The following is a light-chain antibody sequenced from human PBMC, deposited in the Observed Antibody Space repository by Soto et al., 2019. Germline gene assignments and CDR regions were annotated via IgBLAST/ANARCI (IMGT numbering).Light chain of an antibody. V-gene: IGLV1-40*01. CDR1: SSNIGAGYD. Sequence: QSVLTQPPSVSGAPGQRVTISCTGSSSNIGAGYDVHWYQQLPGTAPKLLIYGNSNRPSGVPDRFAGSKSGTSASLAITGLQAEDEADYSCQSSDSSLSRVFGGGTKVTVL. CDR3: QSSDSSLSRV. J-gene: IGLJ2*01. CDR2: GNS.